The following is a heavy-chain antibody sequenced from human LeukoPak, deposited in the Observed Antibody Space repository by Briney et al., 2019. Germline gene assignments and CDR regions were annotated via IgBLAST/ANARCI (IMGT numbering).Heavy chain of an antibody. Sequence: GGSLRLSCAASGFTVSSSYMSWVRQAPGKGLEWVSFIYNGDTTYYADSVKGRFIISRDNSKNTLYLQMNSLRAEDTALYYCARVIVGANYFDCWGQGTLVTVSS. CDR3: ARVIVGANYFDC. V-gene: IGHV3-66*01. CDR2: IYNGDTT. D-gene: IGHD1-26*01. J-gene: IGHJ4*02. CDR1: GFTVSSSY.